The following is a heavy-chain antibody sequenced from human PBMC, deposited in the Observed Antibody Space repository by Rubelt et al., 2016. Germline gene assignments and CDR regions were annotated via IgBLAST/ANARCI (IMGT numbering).Heavy chain of an antibody. CDR1: GYTFTSYY. Sequence: QVQLVQSGAEVKKPGASVKVSCKASGYTFTSYYMHWVRQAPGQGLEWMGIINPSGGSHSYAQKLQGRVTMTTDTSTSTAYLELRSLRSDDTAVYYCARDVRESSNWYEEGNDYWGPGAQVTVSS. J-gene: IGHJ4*02. V-gene: IGHV1-46*01. CDR2: INPSGGSH. D-gene: IGHD1-1*01. CDR3: ARDVRESSNWYEEGNDY.